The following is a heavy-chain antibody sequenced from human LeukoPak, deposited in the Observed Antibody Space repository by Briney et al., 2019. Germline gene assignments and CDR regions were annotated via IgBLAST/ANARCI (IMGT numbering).Heavy chain of an antibody. D-gene: IGHD2-8*01. CDR3: ANGNGAFDY. J-gene: IGHJ4*02. Sequence: PSETLSLTCTVSGGSISSSSYYWGWIRQPPGKGLEWIGSIYYSGSTYYNPSLKSRVTISVDTSKNQFSLKLSSVTAADTAVYYCANGNGAFDYWGQGTLVTVSS. CDR1: GGSISSSSYY. V-gene: IGHV4-39*01. CDR2: IYYSGST.